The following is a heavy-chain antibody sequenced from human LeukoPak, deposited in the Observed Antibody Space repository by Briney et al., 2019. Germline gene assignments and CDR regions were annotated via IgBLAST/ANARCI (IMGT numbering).Heavy chain of an antibody. J-gene: IGHJ6*02. V-gene: IGHV3-7*01. CDR3: ARDHVIQQWLVHTRTGYYYYYGMDV. D-gene: IGHD6-19*01. CDR2: IVQDGNER. Sequence: PGGSLRLSCAASGFTFSSYCMHWVRQAPGKGLEWVAFIVQDGNERYYVDSVKGRFTISRDNAQKSLYLQMNSLRAEDTAVYYCARDHVIQQWLVHTRTGYYYYYGMDVWGQGTTVTVSS. CDR1: GFTFSSYC.